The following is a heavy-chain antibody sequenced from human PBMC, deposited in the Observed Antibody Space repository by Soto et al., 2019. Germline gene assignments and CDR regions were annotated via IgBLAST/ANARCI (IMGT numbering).Heavy chain of an antibody. CDR2: IYYSGST. Sequence: SEPLSLPCTVSGGSISSSSYYWGWIRQPPGKGLEWIGSIYYSGSTYYNPSLKSRVTISVDTSKNQFSLKLSSVTAADTAVYYCARNTDYDFWSGYYLDYWGQG. CDR3: ARNTDYDFWSGYYLDY. V-gene: IGHV4-39*01. J-gene: IGHJ4*02. D-gene: IGHD3-3*01. CDR1: GGSISSSSYY.